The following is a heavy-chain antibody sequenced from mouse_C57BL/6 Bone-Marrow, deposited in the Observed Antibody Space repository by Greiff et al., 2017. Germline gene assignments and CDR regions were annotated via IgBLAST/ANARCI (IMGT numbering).Heavy chain of an antibody. CDR1: GYTFTSYW. CDR3: ARGGYYYGSRYFDV. J-gene: IGHJ1*03. Sequence: VQLQQPGAELVKPGASVKLSCKASGYTFTSYWMHWVKQRPGQGLEWIGMIHPNSGSTNYNEKFKSKATLTVDKSSSTAYMQLSSLTSEDSAVYYCARGGYYYGSRYFDVWGTGTTVTVSS. CDR2: IHPNSGST. D-gene: IGHD1-1*01. V-gene: IGHV1-64*01.